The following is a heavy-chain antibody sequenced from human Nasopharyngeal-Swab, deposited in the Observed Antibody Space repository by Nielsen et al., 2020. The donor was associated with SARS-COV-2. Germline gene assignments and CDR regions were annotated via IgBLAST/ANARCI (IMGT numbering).Heavy chain of an antibody. CDR1: GGSFSGYY. CDR2: INHSGST. CDR3: ARDYYYDSSVFDY. Sequence: GSLRLSCAVYGGSFSGYYWSWIRQPPGEGLEWIGEINHSGSTNYNPSLKSRVTISVDTSKNQFSLKLSSVTAADTAVYYCARDYYYDSSVFDYWGQGTLVTVSS. D-gene: IGHD3-22*01. V-gene: IGHV4-34*01. J-gene: IGHJ4*02.